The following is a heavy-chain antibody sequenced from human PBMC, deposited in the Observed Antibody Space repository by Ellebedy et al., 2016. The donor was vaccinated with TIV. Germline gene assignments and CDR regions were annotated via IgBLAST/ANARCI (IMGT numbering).Heavy chain of an antibody. V-gene: IGHV4-38-2*02. CDR1: GYSISSGYY. CDR3: ARGQRRFLAQGFNP. Sequence: SETLSLTXTVSGYSISSGYYWGWIRQPPGKGLEWIGSIYHSGSTYYNPSLKSRVTISVDTSKNQFSLKLSSVTAADTAVYYCARGQRRFLAQGFNPWGQGTLVTVSS. CDR2: IYHSGST. D-gene: IGHD3-3*01. J-gene: IGHJ5*02.